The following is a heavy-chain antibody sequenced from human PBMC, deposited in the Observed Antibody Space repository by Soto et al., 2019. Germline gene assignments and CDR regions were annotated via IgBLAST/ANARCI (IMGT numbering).Heavy chain of an antibody. J-gene: IGHJ6*02. CDR3: ARTFEYYGMDV. D-gene: IGHD3-9*01. CDR2: IYHAGSV. CDR1: GYSIASGYY. V-gene: IGHV4-38-2*01. Sequence: SETLSLTCAVSGYSIASGYYWAWVRQSPGKGLEWIGSIYHAGSVYYNPSLNGRVALSMDTSKNHFSLKLTSVTAADTAVYYCARTFEYYGMDVWGQGTTVT.